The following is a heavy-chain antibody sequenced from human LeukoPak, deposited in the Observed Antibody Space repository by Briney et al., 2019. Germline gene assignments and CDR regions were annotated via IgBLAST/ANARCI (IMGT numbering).Heavy chain of an antibody. CDR3: AKDQDYGGNSGYFDY. Sequence: PGRSLRLSCAASGFTFSSYAMSWVRQAPGKGLEWVSAISGSGGSTYYADSVKGRFTISRDNSKNTLYLQMNSLRAEDTAVYYCAKDQDYGGNSGYFDYWGQGTLVTVSS. CDR2: ISGSGGST. J-gene: IGHJ4*02. V-gene: IGHV3-23*01. D-gene: IGHD4-23*01. CDR1: GFTFSSYA.